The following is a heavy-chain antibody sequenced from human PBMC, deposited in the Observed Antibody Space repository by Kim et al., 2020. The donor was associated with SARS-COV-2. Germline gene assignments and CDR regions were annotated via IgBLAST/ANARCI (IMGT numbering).Heavy chain of an antibody. D-gene: IGHD2-21*01. J-gene: IGHJ4*02. CDR3: ARIAPGFYTVN. Sequence: SETLSLTCTVSGSSISDYYWSWIRQPPGTGLECIGFIYSGHTDYSPSLKSRATISVDTSRNQVSLILRSVTAADTAIYYCARIAPGFYTVNWGQGTLLTV. CDR2: IYSGHT. CDR1: GSSISDYY. V-gene: IGHV4-59*13.